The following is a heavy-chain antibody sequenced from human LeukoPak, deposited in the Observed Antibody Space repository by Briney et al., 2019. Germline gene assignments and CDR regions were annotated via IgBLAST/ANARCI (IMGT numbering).Heavy chain of an antibody. CDR1: GYTFTGYY. CDR2: INPNSGGT. Sequence: ASVKVFCKASGYTFTGYYMHWVRQAPGQGLEWMGWINPNSGGTNYAQKFQGRVTMTRDTSISTAYMELSRLRSDDTAVYYCARGDYYDSRGYDYWGQGTLVTVSS. D-gene: IGHD3-22*01. J-gene: IGHJ4*02. CDR3: ARGDYYDSRGYDY. V-gene: IGHV1-2*02.